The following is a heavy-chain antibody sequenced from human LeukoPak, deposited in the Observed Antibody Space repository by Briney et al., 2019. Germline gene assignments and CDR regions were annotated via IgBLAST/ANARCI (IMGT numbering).Heavy chain of an antibody. D-gene: IGHD2-2*01. V-gene: IGHV3-30-3*01. J-gene: IGHJ4*02. CDR1: GFTFSSYA. Sequence: GGSLRLSCAASGFTFSSYAMHWVRQAPGKGLEWVAVISYDGSNKYYADSVKGRFTISRDNSKNTLYLQMNSLKAEDTAVYYCARVVDCSSTSCFNPLGYWGQGTLVTVSS. CDR3: ARVVDCSSTSCFNPLGY. CDR2: ISYDGSNK.